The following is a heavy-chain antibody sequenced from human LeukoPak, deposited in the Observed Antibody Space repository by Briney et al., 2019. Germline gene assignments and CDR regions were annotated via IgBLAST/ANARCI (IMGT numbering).Heavy chain of an antibody. CDR2: IRGGGAP. CDR1: GVTFSSYT. J-gene: IGHJ5*02. D-gene: IGHD6-19*01. Sequence: GGSLRLSCAASGVTFSSYTINWVRQAPGKGLQWVCAIRGGGAPVYADSVKGRFTISRDDFKSTVFLQMDSLRPEDTAVYYCARCTIGDGSGWCTWFAPWGQGTLVTVSS. V-gene: IGHV3-23*01. CDR3: ARCTIGDGSGWCTWFAP.